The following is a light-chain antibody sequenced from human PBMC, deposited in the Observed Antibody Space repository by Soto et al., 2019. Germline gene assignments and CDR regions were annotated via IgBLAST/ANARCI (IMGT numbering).Light chain of an antibody. CDR2: AAS. Sequence: DIQMTQSTSSLSASVGDRVTITCRASQSISSYLNWYQQKPGKAPKLLIYAASSLQSGVPSRFSGSGSGTDFTLTISSLQPEDFATYYCQQSYSTPRTCGQSTK. J-gene: IGKJ1*01. CDR3: QQSYSTPRT. CDR1: QSISSY. V-gene: IGKV1-39*01.